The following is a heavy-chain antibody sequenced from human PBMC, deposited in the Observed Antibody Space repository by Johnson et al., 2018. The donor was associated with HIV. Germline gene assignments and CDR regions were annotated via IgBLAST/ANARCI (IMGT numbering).Heavy chain of an antibody. Sequence: EVQLVESGGGLVQPGRSLRLSCAASGFTFDDYAMHWVRQAPGKGLEWVSGISWNSGSIGYADSVKGRFTISRDNSKNTLYLQMNSLRAGDTAVYYCTRVSFGEVAFDIWGHGTMVTVSS. CDR2: ISWNSGSI. J-gene: IGHJ3*02. V-gene: IGHV3-9*01. CDR3: TRVSFGEVAFDI. CDR1: GFTFDDYA. D-gene: IGHD3-10*01.